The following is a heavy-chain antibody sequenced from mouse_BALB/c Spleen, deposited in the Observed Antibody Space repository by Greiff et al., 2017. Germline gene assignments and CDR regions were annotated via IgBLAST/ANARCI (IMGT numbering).Heavy chain of an antibody. V-gene: IGHV5-6*02. Sequence: DVKLVESGGDLVKPGGSLKLSCAASGFTFSSYGMSWVRQTPDKRLEWVATISSGGSYTYYPDSVKGRFTISRDNAKNTLYLQMSSLKSEDTAMYYCARRGDGYYEEYYFDYWGQGTTLTVSS. CDR1: GFTFSSYG. J-gene: IGHJ2*01. D-gene: IGHD2-3*01. CDR2: ISSGGSYT. CDR3: ARRGDGYYEEYYFDY.